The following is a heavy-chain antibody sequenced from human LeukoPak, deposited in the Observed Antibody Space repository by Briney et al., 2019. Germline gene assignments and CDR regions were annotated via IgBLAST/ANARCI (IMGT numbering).Heavy chain of an antibody. CDR1: GFSFSDHW. Sequence: GGSLRLSCVASGFSFSDHWMNWFRQAPGKGLEWVATIKKDGSEQYYVDSMKGRLTISRDNAKNTLYLQMNSLRAEDTAVYYCAKDGKQWLDSWFDPWGQGTLVTVSS. J-gene: IGHJ5*02. D-gene: IGHD6-19*01. CDR2: IKKDGSEQ. CDR3: AKDGKQWLDSWFDP. V-gene: IGHV3-7*01.